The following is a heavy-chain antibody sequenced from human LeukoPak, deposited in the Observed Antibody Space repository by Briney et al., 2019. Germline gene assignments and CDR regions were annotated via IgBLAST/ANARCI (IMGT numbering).Heavy chain of an antibody. J-gene: IGHJ5*02. CDR3: ATEGIAARSWFDP. CDR2: IYHSGST. Sequence: SETLSLTCAVSGYSISSGYYWGRIRQPPGKGLEWIGSIYHSGSTYYNPSLKSRVTISVDTSKNQFSLKLSSVTAADTAVYYCATEGIAARSWFDPWGQGTLVTVSS. V-gene: IGHV4-38-2*01. D-gene: IGHD6-6*01. CDR1: GYSISSGYY.